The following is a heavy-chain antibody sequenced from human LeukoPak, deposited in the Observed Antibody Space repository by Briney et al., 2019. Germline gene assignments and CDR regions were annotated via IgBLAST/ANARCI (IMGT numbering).Heavy chain of an antibody. CDR2: ISAYSGNT. J-gene: IGHJ4*02. CDR1: GYTFTSYG. Sequence: GASVKVSCTASGYTFTSYGISWVRLAPGQGLEWMGWISAYSGNTNYAQKFQGRVTMTTDTSTSTTYMELRSLRSDDTAVYHCARDKIWQWEVHLQDYWGQGTLVTASS. D-gene: IGHD6-19*01. V-gene: IGHV1-18*01. CDR3: ARDKIWQWEVHLQDY.